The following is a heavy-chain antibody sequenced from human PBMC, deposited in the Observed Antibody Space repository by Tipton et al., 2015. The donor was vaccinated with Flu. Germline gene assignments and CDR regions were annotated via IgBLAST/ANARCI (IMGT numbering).Heavy chain of an antibody. J-gene: IGHJ4*02. Sequence: QLVQSGAEVEKPGASVKVSCKASGYTFTDYYLHWVRQAPRQGLEWMGWIDPNTGDTNSAQAFQGRVTMTRDTSTSTVYMELSSLRSEDTAVYYCARDWAGLGIRQAFDYWGQGTLVTVSS. CDR2: IDPNTGDT. CDR1: GYTFTDYY. V-gene: IGHV1-2*02. D-gene: IGHD3-16*01. CDR3: ARDWAGLGIRQAFDY.